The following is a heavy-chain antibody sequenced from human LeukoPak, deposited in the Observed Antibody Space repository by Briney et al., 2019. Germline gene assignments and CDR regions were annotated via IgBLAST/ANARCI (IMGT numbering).Heavy chain of an antibody. V-gene: IGHV3-48*01. CDR1: GFTFSTYS. Sequence: GGPLRLSCAASGFTFSTYSMGWVRQAPGKGLEWVSYISDRSSTIYYPDSVKGRFTISRDNAKNSLYLQMDSLRAEDTAVYYCARASNYVFDYWGQGTLVTVSS. CDR3: ARASNYVFDY. CDR2: ISDRSSTI. J-gene: IGHJ4*02. D-gene: IGHD1-7*01.